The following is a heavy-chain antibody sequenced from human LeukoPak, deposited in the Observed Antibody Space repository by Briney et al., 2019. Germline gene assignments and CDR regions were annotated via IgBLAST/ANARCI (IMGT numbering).Heavy chain of an antibody. D-gene: IGHD6-13*01. J-gene: IGHJ4*02. CDR3: AREGHSRFDY. CDR2: IYYSGST. CDR1: GGSISSYY. Sequence: SSETLSLTCTVSGGSISSYYWSWIRQPPGKGLEWIGYIYYSGSTNYNPSLKSRVTISVDTSKNQFSLKLSSVTAADTAVYYCAREGHSRFDYWGQGTLATVSS. V-gene: IGHV4-59*01.